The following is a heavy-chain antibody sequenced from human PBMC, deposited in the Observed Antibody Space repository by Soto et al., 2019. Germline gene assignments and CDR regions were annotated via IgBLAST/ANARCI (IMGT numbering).Heavy chain of an antibody. V-gene: IGHV4-38-2*01. D-gene: IGHD2-2*01. J-gene: IGHJ4*02. Sequence: RSLTCGVSGFPVSYGYYWGWIRQPPGKGLEWLGSIYQSGKTYYNPSLMSRLTLSMDTSRNVFSLRLRSVTAADTAVYFCASLYCSSVSCYNDYWGPRVLVTVSS. CDR1: GFPVSYGYY. CDR2: IYQSGKT. CDR3: ASLYCSSVSCYNDY.